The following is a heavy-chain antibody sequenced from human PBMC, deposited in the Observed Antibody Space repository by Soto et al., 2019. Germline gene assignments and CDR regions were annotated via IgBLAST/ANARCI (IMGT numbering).Heavy chain of an antibody. CDR3: ASDSHCDGGNCPLVGFDM. CDR2: IYPGNSNT. Sequence: GESLKISGKGSAYGFSLHWVAWLRQMPGKGLEWVGIIYPGNSNTMYSPSFQGQVTISADTALSTTYLQWDTLKPSDTAIYFCASDSHCDGGNCPLVGFDMWGQGTMVTVSS. CDR1: AYGFSLHW. J-gene: IGHJ3*02. V-gene: IGHV5-51*01. D-gene: IGHD2-15*01.